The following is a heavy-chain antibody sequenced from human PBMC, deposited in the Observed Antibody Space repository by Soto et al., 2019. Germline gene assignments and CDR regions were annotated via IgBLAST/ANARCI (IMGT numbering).Heavy chain of an antibody. V-gene: IGHV1-46*01. D-gene: IGHD6-13*01. J-gene: IGHJ6*02. Sequence: EASVKVSCKASGYTFTSYYMHWVRQAPGQGLEWMGIINPSGGSTSYAQKFQGRVTMTRDTSTSTVYMELSSLRSEDTAVYYCARDIAAAANYYYYGMDVWGQGTTVTVSS. CDR2: INPSGGST. CDR3: ARDIAAAANYYYYGMDV. CDR1: GYTFTSYY.